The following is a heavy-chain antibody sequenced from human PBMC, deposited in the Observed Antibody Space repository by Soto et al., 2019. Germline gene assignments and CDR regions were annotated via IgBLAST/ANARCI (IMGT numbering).Heavy chain of an antibody. CDR2: ISGSGGST. V-gene: IGHV3-23*01. J-gene: IGHJ4*02. Sequence: PGGSLRLSCAASGCTFSSYAMSWVRQAPGKGLEWVSAISGSGGSTYYADSVKGRFTISRDNSKNTLYLQMNSLRAEDTAVYYCAKYRYNWNDGYFDYWGQGTLVTVSS. CDR3: AKYRYNWNDGYFDY. D-gene: IGHD1-20*01. CDR1: GCTFSSYA.